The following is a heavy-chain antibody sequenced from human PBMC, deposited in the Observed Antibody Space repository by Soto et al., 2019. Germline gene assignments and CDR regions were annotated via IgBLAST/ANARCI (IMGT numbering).Heavy chain of an antibody. V-gene: IGHV1-69*01. CDR1: GGTFSSYA. J-gene: IGHJ5*02. CDR2: VTPFFGTA. CDR3: ARDPGAVVVAATQGNWFDP. Sequence: QVQLVQSGAEVKKPGSSVKVSCKASGGTFSSYAISWVRQAPGQGLEGMGGVTPFFGTANYAQTFQGRGTITADESTSTAYMELRRLRSEDTAVYYCARDPGAVVVAATQGNWFDPWGQGTLVNVSS. D-gene: IGHD2-15*01.